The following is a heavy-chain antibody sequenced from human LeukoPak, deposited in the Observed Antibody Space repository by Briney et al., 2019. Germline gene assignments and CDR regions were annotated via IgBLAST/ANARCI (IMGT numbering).Heavy chain of an antibody. J-gene: IGHJ4*02. Sequence: GGSLRLSCAASGFTFSSYSMNWVRQAPGKGLEWVSYISSSSSTIYYADSVKGRFTISRDSAKNSLYLQMNSLRAEDTAVYYCAREPRITDVVVVAATLSPPDYWGQGTLVTVSS. V-gene: IGHV3-48*04. CDR3: AREPRITDVVVVAATLSPPDY. CDR2: ISSSSSTI. D-gene: IGHD2-15*01. CDR1: GFTFSSYS.